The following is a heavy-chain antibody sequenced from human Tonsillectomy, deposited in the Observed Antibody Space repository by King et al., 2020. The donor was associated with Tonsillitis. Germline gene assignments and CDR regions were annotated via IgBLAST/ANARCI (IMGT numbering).Heavy chain of an antibody. Sequence: QVQLVESGGGVVQPGRSLRLSCAASGFTFSSYAMHWVRQAPGKGLEWVAVISYDGSNKYYADSVKGRFTISRDNSKNTLYLQMNSLRAEDTAVYYCASNSYYDFWSGYHDYWGQGTLVTVSS. D-gene: IGHD3-3*01. V-gene: IGHV3-30-3*01. CDR1: GFTFSSYA. J-gene: IGHJ4*02. CDR3: ASNSYYDFWSGYHDY. CDR2: ISYDGSNK.